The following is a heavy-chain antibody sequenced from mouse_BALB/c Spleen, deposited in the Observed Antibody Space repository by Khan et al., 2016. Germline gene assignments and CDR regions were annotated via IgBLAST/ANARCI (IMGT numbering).Heavy chain of an antibody. CDR3: ARKESYYRYDGFDY. V-gene: IGHV5-17*02. CDR1: GFTFSSFG. J-gene: IGHJ2*01. CDR2: ISSGSSTI. Sequence: EVELVESGGGLVQPGGSRKLSCAASGFTFSSFGMHWVRQAPEKGLEWVAYISSGSSTIYYADTVKGRFTISRDNPKNSLFLQMTSVRSEDTAMYYCARKESYYRYDGFDYWGQGTTLTVSS. D-gene: IGHD2-12*01.